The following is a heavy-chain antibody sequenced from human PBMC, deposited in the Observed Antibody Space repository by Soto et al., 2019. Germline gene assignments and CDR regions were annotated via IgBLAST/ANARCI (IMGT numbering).Heavy chain of an antibody. CDR1: GFTVSSNY. V-gene: IGHV3-66*01. CDR2: IYSGGST. D-gene: IGHD6-6*01. CDR3: ATVPTYP. Sequence: GGSLRLSCAASGFTVSSNYMTWVRQAPGKGLEWVSVIYSGGSTYYADSVKGRFTISRDNSKNTLYLQMNSLGAEDTAVYYCATVPTYPWGQGTLVTVSS. J-gene: IGHJ5*02.